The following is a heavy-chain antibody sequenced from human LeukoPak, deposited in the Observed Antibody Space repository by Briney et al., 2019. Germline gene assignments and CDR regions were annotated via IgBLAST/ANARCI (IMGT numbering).Heavy chain of an antibody. D-gene: IGHD1-7*01. V-gene: IGHV3-9*01. J-gene: IGHJ3*02. Sequence: PGRSLRLSCAASGFTFDNYAMHWVRQAPGKGLEWVSGIYWNTTSIGYADSVKGRFTISRDIAKSSPYLQMNSLRPEDTALYYRAKDSSIKLGAFNIWGQGTMVTVSS. CDR3: AKDSSIKLGAFNI. CDR2: IYWNTTSI. CDR1: GFTFDNYA.